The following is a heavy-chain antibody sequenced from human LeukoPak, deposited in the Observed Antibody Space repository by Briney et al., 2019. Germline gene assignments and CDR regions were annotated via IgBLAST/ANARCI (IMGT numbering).Heavy chain of an antibody. J-gene: IGHJ3*02. CDR3: ASSRGGYDAFDI. Sequence: GASVKVSCKASGGTFSSYAISWVRQAPGQGLEWMGRIIPILGIANYAQKFQGRVTITADKSTSTAYMELSSLRSEGTAVYYCASSRGGYDAFDIWGQGTMVTVSS. D-gene: IGHD6-25*01. CDR1: GGTFSSYA. CDR2: IIPILGIA. V-gene: IGHV1-69*04.